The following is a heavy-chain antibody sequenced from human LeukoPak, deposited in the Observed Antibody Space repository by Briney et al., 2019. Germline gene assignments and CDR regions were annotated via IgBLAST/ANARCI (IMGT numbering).Heavy chain of an antibody. D-gene: IGHD2-2*01. V-gene: IGHV1-69*13. J-gene: IGHJ5*02. CDR3: AREGCSSTSCYEPPWFDP. CDR1: GGTFSSYA. CDR2: IIPIFGTA. Sequence: SVNVSCTASGGTFSSYAISWVRQAPGQGLEWMGGIIPIFGTANYAQKFQGRVTITADESTSTAYMELSSLRSEDTAVCYCAREGCSSTSCYEPPWFDPWGQGTLVTVSS.